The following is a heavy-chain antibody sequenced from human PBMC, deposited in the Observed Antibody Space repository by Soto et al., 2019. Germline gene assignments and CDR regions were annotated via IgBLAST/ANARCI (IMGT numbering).Heavy chain of an antibody. CDR1: GYTFTSYG. D-gene: IGHD2-2*01. CDR3: ARAPMPTEHSYGIDY. Sequence: ASVKVSCKASGYTFTSYGISWVRQAPGQGLEWMGWINPYNGNTKYAQKLQGRVTMTTDTSTSTAYMELRSLRSDDTAVYYCARAPMPTEHSYGIDYWGQGSLVTVSS. CDR2: INPYNGNT. V-gene: IGHV1-18*01. J-gene: IGHJ4*02.